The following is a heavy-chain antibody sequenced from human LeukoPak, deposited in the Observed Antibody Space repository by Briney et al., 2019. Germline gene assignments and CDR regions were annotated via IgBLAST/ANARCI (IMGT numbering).Heavy chain of an antibody. J-gene: IGHJ3*02. V-gene: IGHV1-24*01. CDR2: FDPEDGET. D-gene: IGHD3-3*01. CDR1: GFTFSSYA. Sequence: GRSLRLSCAASGFTFSSYAMHWVRQAPGKGLEWMGGFDPEDGETIYAQKFQGRVTMTEDTSTDTAYMELSSLRSEDTAVYYCATARITIFGVVSLDAFDIWGQGTMVTVSS. CDR3: ATARITIFGVVSLDAFDI.